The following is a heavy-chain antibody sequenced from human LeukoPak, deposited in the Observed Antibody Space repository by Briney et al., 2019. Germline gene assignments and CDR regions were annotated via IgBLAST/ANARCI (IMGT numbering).Heavy chain of an antibody. V-gene: IGHV1-69*05. CDR1: GGTFSSYA. Sequence: SVKVSCKASGGTFSSYAISWVRQAPGQGLEWMGGIIPIFGTASYAQKFQGRVTITTDESTSTAYMELSSLRSEDTAVYYCARGTAMDLYYYYMDVWGKGTTVTVSS. CDR2: IIPIFGTA. CDR3: ARGTAMDLYYYYMDV. J-gene: IGHJ6*03. D-gene: IGHD5-18*01.